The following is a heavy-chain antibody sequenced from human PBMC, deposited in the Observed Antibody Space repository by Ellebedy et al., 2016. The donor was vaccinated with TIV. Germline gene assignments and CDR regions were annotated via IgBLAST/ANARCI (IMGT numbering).Heavy chain of an antibody. CDR3: ATWGGGAFEI. CDR1: GYTFTNSA. CDR2: INTNTGNP. D-gene: IGHD3-16*01. Sequence: AASVKVSCKASGYTFTNSAMNWVRQAPGQGLEWMGWINTNTGNPTYAQGFTGRFVFSLDTSVSTAYLHISNLKAEDTAVYYCATWGGGAFEIWGQGTMVTVSS. J-gene: IGHJ3*02. V-gene: IGHV7-4-1*02.